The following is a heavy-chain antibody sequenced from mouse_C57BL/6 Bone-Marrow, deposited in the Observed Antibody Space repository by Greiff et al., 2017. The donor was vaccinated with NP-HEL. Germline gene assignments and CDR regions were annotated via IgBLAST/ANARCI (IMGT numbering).Heavy chain of an antibody. Sequence: VQLQQSGPELVKPGASVKISCKASGYTFTDYYVNWVKQSHGKSLEWIGDINPNNGGTSYNQKFKGKATLTVDKSSSTAYMELRSLTSEDSAVYYCARCPYSNGFDYWGQGTTLTVSS. J-gene: IGHJ2*01. CDR1: GYTFTDYY. V-gene: IGHV1-26*01. CDR3: ARCPYSNGFDY. CDR2: INPNNGGT. D-gene: IGHD2-5*01.